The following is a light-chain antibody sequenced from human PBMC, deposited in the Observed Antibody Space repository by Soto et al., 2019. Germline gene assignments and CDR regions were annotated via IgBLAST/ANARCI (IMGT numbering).Light chain of an antibody. CDR3: QQYNNWPLT. J-gene: IGKJ4*01. V-gene: IGKV3-15*01. CDR1: QSVRSH. Sequence: EIVMTQSPATLSLSPGERATLSCRASQSVRSHLAWFQQRPGQPPRLLIFGESTRATGVPARFSGSGSGTEFTLIISILQSEDFAVYFCQQYNNWPLTVGGGTKVDSK. CDR2: GES.